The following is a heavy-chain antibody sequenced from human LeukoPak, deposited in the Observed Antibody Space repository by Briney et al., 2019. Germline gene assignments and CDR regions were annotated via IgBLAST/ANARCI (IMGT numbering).Heavy chain of an antibody. CDR1: GYTLTELS. Sequence: ASVTVSCMLSGYTLTELSMHWVRQAPGKGLEWMGGFYPEDGETIYAQKFQGTVTMTEDTSTDTAYMEPSSLRSEDTAVYYCATDPDDYWGQGTLVTVSS. J-gene: IGHJ4*02. V-gene: IGHV1-24*01. CDR2: FYPEDGET. CDR3: ATDPDDY.